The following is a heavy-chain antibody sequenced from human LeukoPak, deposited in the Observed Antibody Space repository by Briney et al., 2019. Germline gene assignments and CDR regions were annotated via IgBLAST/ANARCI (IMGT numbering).Heavy chain of an antibody. CDR1: GSGFTFATFG. D-gene: IGHD3-16*01. CDR2: IGGIGHST. V-gene: IGHV3-23*01. Sequence: HPGGSLRLSCEASGSGFTFATFGLSWASQPPGRGLGWLSVIGGIGHSTYYADSVKGRFTISRDNSKNTLYIEMNSLRAEDTAVYYCAKDGSWGDYYFYFYMDVWGKGTTVTVSS. CDR3: AKDGSWGDYYFYFYMDV. J-gene: IGHJ6*03.